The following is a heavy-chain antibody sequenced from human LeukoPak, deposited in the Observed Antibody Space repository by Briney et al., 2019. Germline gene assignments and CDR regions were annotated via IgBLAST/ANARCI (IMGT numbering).Heavy chain of an antibody. D-gene: IGHD6-19*01. CDR3: ARDQYSSGRDY. CDR1: GFTFSSYW. J-gene: IGHJ4*02. V-gene: IGHV3-74*01. CDR2: INSDGSIT. Sequence: GGSLRLSCAASGFTFSSYWMHWVRQAPGKGLVWVSRINSDGSITNYADSVKGRFTISRDNAKNTLYLQLNSLRAEDTAVYYCARDQYSSGRDYWGQGTLVTVSS.